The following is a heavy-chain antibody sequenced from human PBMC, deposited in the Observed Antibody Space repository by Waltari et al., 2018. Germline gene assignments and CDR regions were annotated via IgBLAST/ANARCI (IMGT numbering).Heavy chain of an antibody. CDR3: ARLERKRGYSSSWYFDY. J-gene: IGHJ4*02. Sequence: QVQLQESGPGLVKPSETLSLTCTVSGGSISSYYCSWIRQHPGKGLEWIGYIYYSGSTNYNPSLKSRVTISVDTSKNQFSLKLSSVTAADTAVYYCARLERKRGYSSSWYFDYWGQGTLVTVSS. CDR2: IYYSGST. D-gene: IGHD6-13*01. V-gene: IGHV4-59*08. CDR1: GGSISSYY.